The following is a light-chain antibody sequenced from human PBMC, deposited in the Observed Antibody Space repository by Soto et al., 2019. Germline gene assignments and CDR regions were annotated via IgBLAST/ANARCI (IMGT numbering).Light chain of an antibody. CDR1: QSVTNNY. V-gene: IGKV3-20*01. Sequence: EIALTQSSVTLSLSPGDRTTLSCRASQSVTNNYLAWYQQKPGKALRLLMYGASRRATGIPDRFSGSGSGTDFTLTISRLEPEDFAVYYCQQYGSSPRTFGRGTKVEIK. CDR3: QQYGSSPRT. J-gene: IGKJ1*01. CDR2: GAS.